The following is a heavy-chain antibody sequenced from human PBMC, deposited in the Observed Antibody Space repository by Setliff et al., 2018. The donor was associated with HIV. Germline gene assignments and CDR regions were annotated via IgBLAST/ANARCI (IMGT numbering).Heavy chain of an antibody. CDR1: GYSFDSYW. J-gene: IGHJ4*02. Sequence: GESLTISCTASGYSFDSYWIGWVRQVPGKGLEWLGIVYPLDSDTKYSPPLRGPFTISADKSTNTAFLQWSSLRASDSAIYYCARHRVGVTPSSEYYFDFWGQGTQVTV. CDR3: ARHRVGVTPSSEYYFDF. D-gene: IGHD1-26*01. V-gene: IGHV5-51*01. CDR2: VYPLDSDT.